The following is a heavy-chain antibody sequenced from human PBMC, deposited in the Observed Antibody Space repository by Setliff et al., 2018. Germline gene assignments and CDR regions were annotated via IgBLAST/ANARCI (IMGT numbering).Heavy chain of an antibody. CDR3: ARDWDSGY. CDR2: IKGGSGDT. D-gene: IGHD1-26*01. CDR1: GYIFRSYG. V-gene: IGHV1-18*01. Sequence: ASVKVSCKSSGYIFRSYGITWVRQAPGQGLEWMGWIKGGSGDTRYSEKFQGRGTFTRDTVASTVYMELTSLTSEDTAVYFCARDWDSGYWGQGTQVTVSS. J-gene: IGHJ4*02.